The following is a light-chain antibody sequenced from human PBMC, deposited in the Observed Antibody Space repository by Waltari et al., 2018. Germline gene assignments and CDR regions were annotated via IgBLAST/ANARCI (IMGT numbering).Light chain of an antibody. CDR1: ENLLHSDGNTY. CDR2: EVS. Sequence: DILMTQTPLSSPVTLGPPASISCRSSENLLHSDGNTYLTWLQQRPGQPPRLLIYEVSRRFSGVPDRFSGSGAGTDFTLQISRVEAEDVAVYYCMQLTQVPQTFGQGTKLEIK. CDR3: MQLTQVPQT. V-gene: IGKV2-24*01. J-gene: IGKJ2*01.